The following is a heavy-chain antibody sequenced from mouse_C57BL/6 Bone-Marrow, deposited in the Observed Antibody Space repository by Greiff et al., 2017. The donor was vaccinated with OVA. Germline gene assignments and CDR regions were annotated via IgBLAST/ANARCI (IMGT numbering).Heavy chain of an antibody. CDR1: GFTFSDYG. CDR3: AEGYDAMDY. Sequence: EVQVVESGGGLVKPGGSLKLSCAASGFTFSDYGMHWVRQAPEKGLEWVAYISSGSSTIYYAATVKGRFTISRDNAKNTLFLQMTSLRSEDTAMYYCAEGYDAMDYWGQGTSVTVSS. J-gene: IGHJ4*01. V-gene: IGHV5-17*01. CDR2: ISSGSSTI.